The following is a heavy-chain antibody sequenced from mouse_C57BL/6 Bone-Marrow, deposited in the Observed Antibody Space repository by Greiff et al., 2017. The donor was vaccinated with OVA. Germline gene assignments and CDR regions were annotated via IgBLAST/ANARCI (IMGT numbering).Heavy chain of an antibody. Sequence: VQLQQSGPELVKPGASVKISCKASGYTFTDYYMNWVKQSHGKSLEWIGDINPNNGGTSYNQKFKGKATFTVDKSSSTAYMELRSLTSEDSAVYYCARSYYEGGMDYWGQGTSVTVSS. CDR3: ARSYYEGGMDY. CDR2: INPNNGGT. D-gene: IGHD2-10*01. CDR1: GYTFTDYY. J-gene: IGHJ4*01. V-gene: IGHV1-26*01.